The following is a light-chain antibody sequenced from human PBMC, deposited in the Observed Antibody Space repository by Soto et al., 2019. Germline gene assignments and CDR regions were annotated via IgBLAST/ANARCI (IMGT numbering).Light chain of an antibody. Sequence: VLTQSTGTVFVSTGERDTLACGASKRVINCVAWYQQKSGQPPRRLIYGASSRASGIPDRFIGSGSCTAFSLTIIRLVPDDVSVVYYRQQFSAPGTFGQGTRLEIK. CDR3: RQQFSAPGT. CDR1: KRVINCV. V-gene: IGKV3-20*01. CDR2: GAS. J-gene: IGKJ5*01.